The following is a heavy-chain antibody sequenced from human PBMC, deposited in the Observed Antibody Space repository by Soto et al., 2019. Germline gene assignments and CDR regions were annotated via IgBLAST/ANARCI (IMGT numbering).Heavy chain of an antibody. CDR3: ARGSRCGGSCYSGRHWFDP. Sequence: PSETLSLTCAVYGGSFSGYYWSWIRQPPGKGLEWIGEINHSGSTNYNPSLKSRVTISVDTSKNQFSLKLSSVTAADTAVYYCARGSRCGGSCYSGRHWFDPWGQGTLVTVSS. CDR2: INHSGST. D-gene: IGHD2-15*01. CDR1: GGSFSGYY. J-gene: IGHJ5*02. V-gene: IGHV4-34*01.